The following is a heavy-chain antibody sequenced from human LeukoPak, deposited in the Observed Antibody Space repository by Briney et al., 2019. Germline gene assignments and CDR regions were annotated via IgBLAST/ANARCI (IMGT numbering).Heavy chain of an antibody. D-gene: IGHD6-19*01. J-gene: IGHJ4*02. CDR1: GFTFSSYW. CDR3: ARDMVAGGPDY. V-gene: IGHV3-74*01. CDR2: INSDGITT. Sequence: GGSLRLSCAASGFTFSSYWMHWVRQAPGKGLVWVSRINSDGITTSYADSVKGRFTISRDNAKNTLYLQMNSLRAEDTAVYYCARDMVAGGPDYWGQGTLVTVSS.